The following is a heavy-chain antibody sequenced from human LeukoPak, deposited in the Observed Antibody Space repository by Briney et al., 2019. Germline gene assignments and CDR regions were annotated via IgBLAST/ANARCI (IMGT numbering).Heavy chain of an antibody. Sequence: SGGSLRLSCAASGFTFSSYWMSWVRQAPGKVLEWVANIRQDGSEKYYVDSVKGRFTISRDNAKNSLYLQMNSLRAEDTAVYYCARGTGIAVADFDYWGQGTLVTVSS. J-gene: IGHJ4*02. CDR3: ARGTGIAVADFDY. D-gene: IGHD6-19*01. CDR2: IRQDGSEK. V-gene: IGHV3-7*01. CDR1: GFTFSSYW.